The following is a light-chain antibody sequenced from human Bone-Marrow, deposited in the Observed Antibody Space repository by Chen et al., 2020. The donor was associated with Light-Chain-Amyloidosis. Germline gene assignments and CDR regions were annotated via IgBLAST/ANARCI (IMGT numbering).Light chain of an antibody. V-gene: IGKV3-11*01. Sequence: EIVLTQSPATLSLSPGERAILSCRASQCVTSFIAWYQQKPGQAPRLLIYDVSKRANGIPARFSGSGSGTDVTLTITSLEPEDFAIYYCQQCSDWPLTFGGGTKLEIK. CDR2: DVS. CDR3: QQCSDWPLT. CDR1: QCVTSF. J-gene: IGKJ4*01.